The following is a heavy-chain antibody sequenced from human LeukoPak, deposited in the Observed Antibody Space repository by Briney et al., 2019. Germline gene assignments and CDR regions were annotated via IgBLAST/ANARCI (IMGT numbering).Heavy chain of an antibody. Sequence: ASVKVSCKASGYTFTGYYMHWVRQAPGQGLEWMGWINPNSGGTNYAQKFQGRVTMTRDTSTSTAYMELSRLRSDDTAVYYCARLVYDYVWGSYRPFDYWGQGTLVTVSS. CDR3: ARLVYDYVWGSYRPFDY. CDR2: INPNSGGT. J-gene: IGHJ4*02. CDR1: GYTFTGYY. D-gene: IGHD3-16*02. V-gene: IGHV1-2*02.